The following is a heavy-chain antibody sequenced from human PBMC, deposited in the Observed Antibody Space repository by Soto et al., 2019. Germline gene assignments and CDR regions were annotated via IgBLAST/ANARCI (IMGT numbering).Heavy chain of an antibody. CDR1: GGSSSSGGYS. D-gene: IGHD2-15*01. CDR2: IYHSGST. V-gene: IGHV4-30-2*01. CDR3: ARGYCSGGSCPVTCRYYYGMDV. Sequence: SETLSLSCAVSGGSSSSGGYSWSWIRRPPGKGLEWIGDIYHSGSTYYNPSLKSRVTISVDRSKNQFSLKLSSVTAADTAVYYGARGYCSGGSCPVTCRYYYGMDVWGQGTTVTVSS. J-gene: IGHJ6*02.